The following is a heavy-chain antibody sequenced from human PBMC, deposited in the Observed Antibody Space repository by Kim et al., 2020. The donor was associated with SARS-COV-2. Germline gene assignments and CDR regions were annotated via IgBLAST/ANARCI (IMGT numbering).Heavy chain of an antibody. Sequence: SVKVSCKSSGCTFSSYAISWVRQAPVQGLEGMGGIIPIFGPANYAQKFQGRVTITADESTSTAYMELSSLSSEDTAVYDCARYELSIAAAVGWFDPWGQGTLVTVPS. CDR3: ARYELSIAAAVGWFDP. CDR2: IIPIFGPA. D-gene: IGHD6-13*01. V-gene: IGHV1-69*13. J-gene: IGHJ5*02. CDR1: GCTFSSYA.